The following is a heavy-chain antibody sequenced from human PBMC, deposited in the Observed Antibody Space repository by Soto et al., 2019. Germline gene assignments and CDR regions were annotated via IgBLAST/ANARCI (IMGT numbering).Heavy chain of an antibody. CDR1: GFTFSDYY. Sequence: GGSLRLSCAASGFTFSDYYMSWIRKAPGKGLEWVSHISSSSSYTKYADSVKGRFTISRDNAKNSLSLQMNSLRAEDTAVYYCARDGEVRYCSGGSCSYFDYWGQGTLVTVSS. V-gene: IGHV3-11*06. CDR2: ISSSSSYT. J-gene: IGHJ4*02. D-gene: IGHD2-15*01. CDR3: ARDGEVRYCSGGSCSYFDY.